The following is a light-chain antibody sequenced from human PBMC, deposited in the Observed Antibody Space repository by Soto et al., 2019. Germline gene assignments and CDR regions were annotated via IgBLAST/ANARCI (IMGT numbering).Light chain of an antibody. CDR3: QQYNSYPWT. J-gene: IGKJ1*01. V-gene: IGKV1-5*01. CDR1: QSISSW. CDR2: DAS. Sequence: DIQMTQSPSTLSASVGDRVTITCRASQSISSWLAWYQQKPGKAPNRLIYDASNLESGVPSRFSGSGSGADFPLTISSLQPDDFATYYCQQYNSYPWTFGQGTKGEIK.